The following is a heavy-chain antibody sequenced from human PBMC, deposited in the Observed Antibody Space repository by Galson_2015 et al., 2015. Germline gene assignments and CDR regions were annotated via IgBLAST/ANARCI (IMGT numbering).Heavy chain of an antibody. CDR2: IYPGDSDT. CDR1: GYSFTSYW. CDR3: ARLARYCSSTSCYRDWFDP. D-gene: IGHD2-2*01. V-gene: IGHV5-51*01. Sequence: SGAEVKKPGESLKISCKGSGYSFTSYWIGWVRQMPGKGLEWMGIIYPGDSDTRYSPSFQGQVTISADKSISTAYLQWSSLKASDTAMYYCARLARYCSSTSCYRDWFDPWGQGTLVTVSS. J-gene: IGHJ5*02.